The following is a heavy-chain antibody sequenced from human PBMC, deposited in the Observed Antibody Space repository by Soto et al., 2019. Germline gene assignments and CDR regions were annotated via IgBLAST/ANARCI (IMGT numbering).Heavy chain of an antibody. J-gene: IGHJ6*02. CDR3: ARRRYFDWLSGDYGMDV. Sequence: SVKVSCKASGGTFSSYAISWVRQAPGQGLEWMGGIIPIFGTANYAQKFQGRVTITADKSTSIAYMELSSLRSEDTAVYYCARRRYFDWLSGDYGMDVWGQGTTVTVSS. CDR2: IIPIFGTA. V-gene: IGHV1-69*06. CDR1: GGTFSSYA. D-gene: IGHD3-9*01.